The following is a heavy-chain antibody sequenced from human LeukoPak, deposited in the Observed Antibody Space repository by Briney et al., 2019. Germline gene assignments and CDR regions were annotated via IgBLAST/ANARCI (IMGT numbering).Heavy chain of an antibody. CDR3: AKTSGSYWNYFDY. Sequence: GGSLRLSCAASGFTFSTSAMSWVRQAPGKGLEWVSGISTSGGRTFYADSVKGRFTLSRDNSKNTLYLQMNSLRAEDTAVYYCAKTSGSYWNYFDYWGQGTLVTVSS. D-gene: IGHD1-26*01. J-gene: IGHJ4*02. CDR2: ISTSGGRT. CDR1: GFTFSTSA. V-gene: IGHV3-23*01.